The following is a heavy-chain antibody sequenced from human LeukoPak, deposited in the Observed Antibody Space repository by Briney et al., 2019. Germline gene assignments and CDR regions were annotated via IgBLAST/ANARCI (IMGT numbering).Heavy chain of an antibody. CDR1: GGSLSRDY. CDR3: ARDRPGGSSFDY. Sequence: SETLSLTCTVSGGSLSRDYWSWIRQSPGKGLEWIGCIYYNGRTNYSPYFASRVTMSLDTSKNQFSLRLNSVTAADTAVYYCARDRPGGSSFDYWGQGTLVTVSS. V-gene: IGHV4-59*01. D-gene: IGHD2-2*01. J-gene: IGHJ4*02. CDR2: IYYNGRT.